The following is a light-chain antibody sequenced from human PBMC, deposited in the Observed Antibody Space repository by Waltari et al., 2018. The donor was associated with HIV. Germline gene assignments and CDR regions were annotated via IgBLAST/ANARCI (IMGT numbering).Light chain of an antibody. CDR2: DVT. Sequence: QSALTQPRSVSGSPGQSVTISCTGTSSYVGTYNYVSWYQQHPGNDPKLMSYDVTKRPSGVPDRCSGDKSGDTASLTISGLQVEDEADYYCCSYAGTYIYVFGTGTKITVL. CDR1: SSYVGTYNY. J-gene: IGLJ1*01. CDR3: CSYAGTYIYV. V-gene: IGLV2-11*01.